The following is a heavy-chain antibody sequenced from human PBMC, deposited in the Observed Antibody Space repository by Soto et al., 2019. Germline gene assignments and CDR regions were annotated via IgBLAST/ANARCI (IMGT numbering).Heavy chain of an antibody. D-gene: IGHD3-10*01. J-gene: IGHJ5*02. V-gene: IGHV4-4*07. CDR3: ARSITMVRDPHNWFDP. CDR1: GGSISSYY. CDR2: IYTSGST. Sequence: QVQLQESGPGLMKPSETLSLTCTVSGGSISSYYWSWIRQPAGKGLEWIGRIYTSGSTNYNPSLKSRVTMSVDTSKNQFSLKLSSVTAADTAVYYCARSITMVRDPHNWFDPWGQGTLVTVSS.